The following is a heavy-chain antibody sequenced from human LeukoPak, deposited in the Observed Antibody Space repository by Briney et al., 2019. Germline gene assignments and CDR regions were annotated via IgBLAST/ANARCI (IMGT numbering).Heavy chain of an antibody. Sequence: GESLKISCQASGYSFMTYWTGWVRQMPGKGLEWMAIIYPGDSDTKYSPSFQDQVTISADKSINTAYPHWRSLKASDTAMYYCARLSMIDTFDIWGLGTVVTVSS. CDR1: GYSFMTYW. CDR3: ARLSMIDTFDI. D-gene: IGHD3-22*01. J-gene: IGHJ3*02. V-gene: IGHV5-51*01. CDR2: IYPGDSDT.